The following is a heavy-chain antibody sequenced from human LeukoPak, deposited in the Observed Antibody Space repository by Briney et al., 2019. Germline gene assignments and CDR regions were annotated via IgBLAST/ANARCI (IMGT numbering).Heavy chain of an antibody. CDR1: GFTFSSYW. CDR2: IKQDGSEK. D-gene: IGHD3-16*02. V-gene: IGHV3-7*03. CDR3: ARDQTSDSYDYVWGSYRFPYYYYYGMDV. J-gene: IGHJ6*04. Sequence: HPGGSLRLSCAASGFTFSSYWMSWVRQAPGKGLEGVANIKQDGSEKYYVDSVKGRFTISRDNAKNSLYLQMNSLRAEDTDVYYCARDQTSDSYDYVWGSYRFPYYYYYGMDVWGKGTTVTVSS.